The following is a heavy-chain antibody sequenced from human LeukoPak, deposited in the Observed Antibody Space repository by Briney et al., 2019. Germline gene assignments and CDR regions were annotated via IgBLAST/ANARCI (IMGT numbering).Heavy chain of an antibody. J-gene: IGHJ4*02. D-gene: IGHD5-12*01. V-gene: IGHV3-30-3*01. CDR3: ASVVATINDY. CDR1: GFTFSSYA. Sequence: GRSLRLSCAASGFTFSSYAMHWVRQAPGKGLEWVAVISYDGSNKYYADSVKGRFTISRDNSKNTLYLQMNSLRAEDTAVYYCASVVATINDYWGQGTLVTVSS. CDR2: ISYDGSNK.